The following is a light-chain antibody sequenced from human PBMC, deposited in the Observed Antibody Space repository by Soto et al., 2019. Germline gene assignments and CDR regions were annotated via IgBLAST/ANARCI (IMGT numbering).Light chain of an antibody. CDR3: QQYGSSRGVT. V-gene: IGKV3-20*01. Sequence: EIVLTQYPGTLSLSPGERATLSCRASQSVSSSYLAWYQQKPGQAPRLLLYGASSRATGIPDRFSGSGSGTDVTLTISRLETEDLAGYYCQQYGSSRGVTFGPGTKVDIK. CDR2: GAS. CDR1: QSVSSSY. J-gene: IGKJ3*01.